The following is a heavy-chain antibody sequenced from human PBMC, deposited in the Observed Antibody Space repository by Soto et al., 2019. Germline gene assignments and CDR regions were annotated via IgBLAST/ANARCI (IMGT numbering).Heavy chain of an antibody. Sequence: QVQLVQSGAAVKKPGASVKVSCKASGYTFTSYDIIWVRQATGQGLEWMGWMNPSTGNTDSAEKVQGRLTMTRNTSISTVYMELSSLRFEDTAVYYGARGRIIVAGGFDPWGQGTLVTVSS. CDR1: GYTFTSYD. CDR2: MNPSTGNT. V-gene: IGHV1-8*01. D-gene: IGHD6-19*01. CDR3: ARGRIIVAGGFDP. J-gene: IGHJ5*02.